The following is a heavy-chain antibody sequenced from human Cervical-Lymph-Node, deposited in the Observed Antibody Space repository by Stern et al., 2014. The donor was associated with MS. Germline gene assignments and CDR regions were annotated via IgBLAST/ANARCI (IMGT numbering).Heavy chain of an antibody. CDR1: EFTFTTYA. CDR3: ARVRCTTTSCYTAYYHAMDV. D-gene: IGHD4-17*01. J-gene: IGHJ6*02. CDR2: INTNTGNP. V-gene: IGHV7-4-1*01. Sequence: QMQLVQSGSELKNPGASVKISCKASEFTFTTYAINWVRQAPGQGLEWMGLINTNTGNPTYAQVFTGRFVFSLDPSVSTAYLEIGDLKAEDTAVFYCARVRCTTTSCYTAYYHAMDVWGQGTTVTVSS.